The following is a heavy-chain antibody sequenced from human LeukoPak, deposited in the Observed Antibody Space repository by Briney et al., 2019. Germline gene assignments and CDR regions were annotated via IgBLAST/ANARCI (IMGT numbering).Heavy chain of an antibody. CDR2: FDPEDGET. D-gene: IGHD3-10*01. V-gene: IGHV1-24*01. CDR1: GYTLTELS. J-gene: IGHJ6*02. Sequence: ASVKVSCKVSGYTLTELSMHWVRQAPGKGLEWMGGFDPEDGETIYAQKFQGRVTMTRNTSISTAYMELSSLRSEDTAVYYCARESGGYGSGSYDGMDVWGQGTTVTVSS. CDR3: ARESGGYGSGSYDGMDV.